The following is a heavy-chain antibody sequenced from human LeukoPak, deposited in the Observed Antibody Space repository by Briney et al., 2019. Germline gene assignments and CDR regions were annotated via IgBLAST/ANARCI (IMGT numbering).Heavy chain of an antibody. J-gene: IGHJ4*02. CDR2: IYSSGAT. Sequence: GGSLRLSCAAFGFTVSSTYMTWDRQAPGKGLEWVSVIYSSGATSYSDSVKGRFTISRDNSEHTLHLQMSSLRVEDTAVYYCARGASLWSNFEYWGQGTLVTVAS. V-gene: IGHV3-53*01. D-gene: IGHD1-26*01. CDR1: GFTVSSTY. CDR3: ARGASLWSNFEY.